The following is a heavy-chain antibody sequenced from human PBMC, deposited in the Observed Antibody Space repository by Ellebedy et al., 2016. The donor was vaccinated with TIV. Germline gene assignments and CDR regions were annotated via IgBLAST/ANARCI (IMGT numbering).Heavy chain of an antibody. CDR2: ISAYSGNT. J-gene: IGHJ4*02. V-gene: IGHV1-18*01. D-gene: IGHD2-2*02. CDR3: ARGAGYCSVTTCYMDIDY. CDR1: GYTFSSYG. Sequence: ASVKVSXKASGYTFSSYGINWVRQAPGQGLEWMGWISAYSGNTNYAENLQGRVTMTTDTSTSTAYMELRSLTSDDTAVYYCARGAGYCSVTTCYMDIDYWGQGTLVTVSS.